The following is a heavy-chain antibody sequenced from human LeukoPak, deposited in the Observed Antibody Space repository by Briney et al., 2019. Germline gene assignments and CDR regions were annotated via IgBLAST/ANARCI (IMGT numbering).Heavy chain of an antibody. J-gene: IGHJ5*02. CDR2: ISGSGRSI. CDR1: GFTFSAYS. D-gene: IGHD3-22*01. V-gene: IGHV3-48*01. CDR3: ARGRYYDTSAYNHFDP. Sequence: GGSLRLSCAASGFTFSAYSMNWIRQAPGKGLEWISYISGSGRSIFSADSVRGRFTISRDNANNSLFLQMNSLRAEDTAVYYCARGRYYDTSAYNHFDPWGQGTLVTVSS.